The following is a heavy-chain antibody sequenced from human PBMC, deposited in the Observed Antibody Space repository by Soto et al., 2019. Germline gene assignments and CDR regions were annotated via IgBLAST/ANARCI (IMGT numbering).Heavy chain of an antibody. CDR2: IYYSGST. Sequence: QVQLQESGPGLVKPSETLSLTCTVSGGSISSYYWSWIRQPPGKGLEWIGYIYYSGSTNYNPSLKRREAKSAHTSKNPCSLKLSSVTAADTAVYYCAREGYSSSRYAWGDFDIWGQGTMVTVSS. J-gene: IGHJ3*02. CDR1: GGSISSYY. CDR3: AREGYSSSRYAWGDFDI. D-gene: IGHD6-13*01. V-gene: IGHV4-59*01.